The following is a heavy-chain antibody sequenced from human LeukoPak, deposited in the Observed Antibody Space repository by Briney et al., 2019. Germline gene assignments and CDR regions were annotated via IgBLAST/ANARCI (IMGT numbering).Heavy chain of an antibody. CDR2: TYYRSKWYN. D-gene: IGHD3-10*01. J-gene: IGHJ6*03. CDR3: ARAEVRGADYYYYYMDV. V-gene: IGHV6-1*01. Sequence: SQTLSLTCAISGDSVSSNSAAWNWIRQSPSRGPEWLGRTYYRSKWYNDYAVSVKSRITINPDTSKNQFSLQLNSVTPEDTAVYYCARAEVRGADYYYYYMDVWGKGTTVTVSS. CDR1: GDSVSSNSAA.